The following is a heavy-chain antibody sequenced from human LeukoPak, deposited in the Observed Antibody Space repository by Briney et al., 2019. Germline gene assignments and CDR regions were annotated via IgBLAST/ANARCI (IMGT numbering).Heavy chain of an antibody. V-gene: IGHV1-69*05. CDR1: GGTFSSYA. Sequence: SVKVSCKASGGTFSSYAISWVRQAPGQGLEWMGGIIPIFGTANYAQKFQGRVTITTDESTSTAYMELSSLRSEDTAVYYCATDGSSTSFENWFDPWGQGTLVTVSS. D-gene: IGHD2-2*01. CDR2: IIPIFGTA. CDR3: ATDGSSTSFENWFDP. J-gene: IGHJ5*02.